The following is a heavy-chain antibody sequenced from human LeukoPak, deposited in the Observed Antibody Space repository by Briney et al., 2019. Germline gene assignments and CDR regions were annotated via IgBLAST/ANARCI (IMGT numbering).Heavy chain of an antibody. CDR1: GFTFSAYE. D-gene: IGHD2-2*01. Sequence: GGSLRLSCAASGFTFSAYEMNWVRQAPGKGLEPVSYISGSGSSLSYADSVRGRFTISRDNAKNSLFLQMNSLRVEDTAIYYCVRDGRGYCGSTSCRPFDSWGRGTLVTVSS. CDR3: VRDGRGYCGSTSCRPFDS. J-gene: IGHJ4*02. CDR2: ISGSGSSL. V-gene: IGHV3-48*03.